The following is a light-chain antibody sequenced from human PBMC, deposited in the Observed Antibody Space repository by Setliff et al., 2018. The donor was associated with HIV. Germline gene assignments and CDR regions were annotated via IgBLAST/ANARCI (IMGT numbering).Light chain of an antibody. CDR2: DVT. CDR3: CSYAGSYTYI. V-gene: IGLV2-11*01. Sequence: QSALTQPRSVSGSPGQSVTFSCTGSSSDVGAYNYVSWYQQHPGKAPKLMIYDVTKRPSGVPDRFSGSKSGNTASLTISGLQAEDEADYYRCSYAGSYTYIFGSGTKVTVL. J-gene: IGLJ1*01. CDR1: SSDVGAYNY.